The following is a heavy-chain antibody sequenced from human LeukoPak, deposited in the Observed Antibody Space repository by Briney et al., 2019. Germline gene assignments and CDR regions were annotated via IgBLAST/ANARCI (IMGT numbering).Heavy chain of an antibody. CDR3: ARDSCSSVSCCDY. CDR2: IQYDGSIK. J-gene: IGHJ4*02. D-gene: IGHD2-2*01. V-gene: IGHV3-33*01. Sequence: GGSLRLSCAASGFTFSSYGMHWVRLAPGKGLEWVAAIQYDGSIKYYADSVKGRFTISRDDSKNTLYLQMNSLRAEDAAVYYCARDSCSSVSCCDYWGQGTLVTVSS. CDR1: GFTFSSYG.